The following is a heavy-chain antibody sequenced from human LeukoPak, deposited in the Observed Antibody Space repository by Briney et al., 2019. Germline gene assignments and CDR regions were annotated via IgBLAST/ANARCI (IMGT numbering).Heavy chain of an antibody. CDR1: GGSISSGGYS. CDR2: IYHSGST. J-gene: IGHJ3*02. CDR3: ARGRGGGSSAAFDI. D-gene: IGHD3-16*01. Sequence: SETLSLTCAVSGGSISSGGYSWSWIRQPPGKGLEWIGYIYHSGSTYYNPSLKSRVTISVDRSKNQFSLKLSSVTAADTAVYYCARGRGGGSSAAFDIWGQGTMVTVSS. V-gene: IGHV4-30-2*01.